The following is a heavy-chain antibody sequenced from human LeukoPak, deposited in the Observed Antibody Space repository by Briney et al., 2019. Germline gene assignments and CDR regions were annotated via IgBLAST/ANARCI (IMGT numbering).Heavy chain of an antibody. Sequence: SETLSLTCTVSGGSISSYYWSWIRQPPGKGPEWIGYVYYSGSTNYNPSLKSRVTISVDTSKNQFSLKLSSVTAADTAVYYCARLPGGADYLLVFDYWGQGTLVTVSS. CDR2: VYYSGST. V-gene: IGHV4-59*08. D-gene: IGHD2/OR15-2a*01. CDR1: GGSISSYY. J-gene: IGHJ4*02. CDR3: ARLPGGADYLLVFDY.